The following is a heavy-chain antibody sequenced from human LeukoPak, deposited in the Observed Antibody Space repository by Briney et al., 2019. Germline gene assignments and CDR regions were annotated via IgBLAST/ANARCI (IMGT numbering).Heavy chain of an antibody. CDR3: ARVLGMATIRGAFDI. Sequence: GESLKISCQGSGYSFTSYWIGWVRPMPGKGLEWMGIIYPGDSATRYSPSFQGQVTISADKSISTAYLQCSSLKASDTAMYYCARVLGMATIRGAFDIWGQGTMVTVSS. CDR2: IYPGDSAT. V-gene: IGHV5-51*01. J-gene: IGHJ3*02. D-gene: IGHD5-24*01. CDR1: GYSFTSYW.